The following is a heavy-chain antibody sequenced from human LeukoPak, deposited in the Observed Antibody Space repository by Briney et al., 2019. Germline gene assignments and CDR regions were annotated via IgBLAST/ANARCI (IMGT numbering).Heavy chain of an antibody. Sequence: ASVKVSCKASGGTFSSYAISWVRQAPGQGLEWMGRIIPILGIANYAQKFQGRVTITADKSTSTAYMELSSLRSEDTAVYYCALGSGYYFLFDYWGQGTLVTVSS. J-gene: IGHJ4*02. V-gene: IGHV1-69*04. CDR1: GGTFSSYA. CDR2: IIPILGIA. CDR3: ALGSGYYFLFDY. D-gene: IGHD3-22*01.